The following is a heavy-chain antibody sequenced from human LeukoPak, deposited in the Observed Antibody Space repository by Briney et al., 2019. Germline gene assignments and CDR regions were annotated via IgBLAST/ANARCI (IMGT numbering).Heavy chain of an antibody. CDR2: IRYDGSNK. Sequence: TGGSLRLSCAASGFTFSSYGMHWVRQAPGKGLEWVAFIRYDGSNKYYADSVKGRFTISRDNAKNSLYLQMNSLRAEDTAVYYCARELSHRGAFDIWGQGTMVTVSS. V-gene: IGHV3-30*02. CDR3: ARELSHRGAFDI. CDR1: GFTFSSYG. J-gene: IGHJ3*02.